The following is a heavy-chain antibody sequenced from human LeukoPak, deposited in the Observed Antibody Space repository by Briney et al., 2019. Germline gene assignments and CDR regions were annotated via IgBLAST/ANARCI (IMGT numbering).Heavy chain of an antibody. V-gene: IGHV3-23*01. CDR1: GFTFRSYD. J-gene: IGHJ4*02. Sequence: PGGSLRLSCAASGFTFRSYDMNWVRQAPGKGLEWVSSISGSGGSTYSADSVKGRFAISRDNSKNTLYLQVSSLRAEDTAVYYCAGGYDAPFGWGQGTLVTVSS. D-gene: IGHD5-12*01. CDR3: AGGYDAPFG. CDR2: ISGSGGST.